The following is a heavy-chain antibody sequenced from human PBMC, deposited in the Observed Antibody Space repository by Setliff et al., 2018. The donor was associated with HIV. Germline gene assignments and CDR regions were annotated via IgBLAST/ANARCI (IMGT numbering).Heavy chain of an antibody. J-gene: IGHJ3*02. CDR2: IYIGGNT. D-gene: IGHD2-2*02. CDR3: ARVFPPIRGAPFGTPPGAFDI. Sequence: SETLSLTCSVSGVSISPYYWSWIRQPAGKGLEWIGRIYIGGNTIYNPALKSRVTMSVDTSKNQFSLILNSVTAADTAVYYCARVFPPIRGAPFGTPPGAFDIWGQGTKVTVSS. V-gene: IGHV4-4*07. CDR1: GVSISPYY.